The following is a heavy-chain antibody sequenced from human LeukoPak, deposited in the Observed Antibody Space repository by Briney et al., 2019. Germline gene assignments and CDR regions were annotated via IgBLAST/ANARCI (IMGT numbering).Heavy chain of an antibody. Sequence: GESLRLSCAASGFTFSSYEMNWVRQAPGKGLEWVSYISSSGSTIYYADSVKGRFTISRDNAKNSLYLQMNSLRAEDTAVYYCARGSDWRWLQGTHFDYWGQGTLVTVSS. V-gene: IGHV3-48*03. J-gene: IGHJ4*02. CDR3: ARGSDWRWLQGTHFDY. CDR2: ISSSGSTI. CDR1: GFTFSSYE. D-gene: IGHD5-24*01.